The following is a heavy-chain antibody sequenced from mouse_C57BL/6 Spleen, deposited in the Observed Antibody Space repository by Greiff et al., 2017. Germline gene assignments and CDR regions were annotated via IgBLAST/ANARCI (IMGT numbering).Heavy chain of an antibody. J-gene: IGHJ2*01. D-gene: IGHD1-1*01. Sequence: EVQLQQSGPELVKPGASVKISCKASGYSFTDYNMNWVKQSNGKSLEWIGVINPNYGTNSYNQKFKGKATLTVDQSSSTAYMQINSLASEDSAVYYCARDGYYGSSHFDYWGQGTTLTVSS. V-gene: IGHV1-39*01. CDR3: ARDGYYGSSHFDY. CDR1: GYSFTDYN. CDR2: INPNYGTN.